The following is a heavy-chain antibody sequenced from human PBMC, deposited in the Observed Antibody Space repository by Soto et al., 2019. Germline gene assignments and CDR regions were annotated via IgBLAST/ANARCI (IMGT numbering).Heavy chain of an antibody. V-gene: IGHV1-69*02. CDR2: VNPIVSMS. D-gene: IGHD3-10*01. CDR3: AASYGSGYRAFDY. CDR1: GDTFSFYT. J-gene: IGHJ4*02. Sequence: QVQLVQSGAEVKKPGSSVKVSCKASGDTFSFYTINWVRQAPGLGLEWMGRVNPIVSMSNYAQKFQGRVTITAHKSTHTAYMQLSILRSEDTAIYYCAASYGSGYRAFDYWGQGALVTVSS.